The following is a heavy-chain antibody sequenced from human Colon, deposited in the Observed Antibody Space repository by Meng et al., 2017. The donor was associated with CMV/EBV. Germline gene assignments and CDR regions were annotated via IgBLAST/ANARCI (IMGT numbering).Heavy chain of an antibody. Sequence: GESLKISCAASGPMFSKYAMHWVRQAPGKGLEWVALMSYDESKTYYADSVQGRFTISRDISAETLYLEMNNLTPEDTAVYYCARPRETYYYGTGMDVWGQGTTVTVSS. CDR3: ARPRETYYYGTGMDV. CDR1: GPMFSKYA. D-gene: IGHD3-10*01. V-gene: IGHV3-30*04. J-gene: IGHJ6*02. CDR2: MSYDESKT.